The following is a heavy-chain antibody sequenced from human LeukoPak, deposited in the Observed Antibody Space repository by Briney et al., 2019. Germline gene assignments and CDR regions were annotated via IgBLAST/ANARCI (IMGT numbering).Heavy chain of an antibody. D-gene: IGHD3-9*01. CDR3: TRVLSDILTGYSFDY. J-gene: IGHJ4*02. Sequence: GGSLRLSCAASGFTFSGYWMHWVRQAPGKGLVWVSRINTDGSSTSYADSVKGRFTISRDNAKNTLYLQMNSLRAEDTAVYYCTRVLSDILTGYSFDYWGQGTLVTVSS. CDR2: INTDGSST. CDR1: GFTFSGYW. V-gene: IGHV3-74*01.